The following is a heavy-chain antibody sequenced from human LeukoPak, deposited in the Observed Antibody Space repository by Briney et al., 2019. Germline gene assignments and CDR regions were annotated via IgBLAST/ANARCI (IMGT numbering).Heavy chain of an antibody. J-gene: IGHJ3*02. V-gene: IGHV4-59*01. CDR3: AVDDSGYDYGAFDI. Sequence: PSETLSLTCTVSGGSISSYYCSWIRQPPGKGLEWIGYIYYSGSTNYNPSLKSRVTISVDTSKNQFSLKLSSVTAADTAVYYCAVDDSGYDYGAFDIWGQGTMVTVSS. CDR2: IYYSGST. D-gene: IGHD5-12*01. CDR1: GGSISSYY.